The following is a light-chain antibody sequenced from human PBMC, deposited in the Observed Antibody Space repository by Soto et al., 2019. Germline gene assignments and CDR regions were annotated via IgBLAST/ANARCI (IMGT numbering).Light chain of an antibody. CDR1: RPVVRQY. V-gene: IGKV3-20*01. CDR3: QQNGRSPT. CDR2: DAV. Sequence: EIVLSQSPAALSLSPGERVSLSCRASRPVVRQYIAWYHQKSGQAPRLLLHDAVTRATGIPDMFSGSGSGSGTDFTLLISRLEPEDCGVYYWQQNGRSPTFGPGTKVEFK. J-gene: IGKJ3*01.